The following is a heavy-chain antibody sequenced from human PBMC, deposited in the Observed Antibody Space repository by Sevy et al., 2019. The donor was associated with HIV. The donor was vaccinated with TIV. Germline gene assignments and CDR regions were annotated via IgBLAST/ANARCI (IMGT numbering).Heavy chain of an antibody. CDR1: GFTFSNAW. V-gene: IGHV3-15*01. D-gene: IGHD1-1*01. Sequence: GGSLRLSCAASGFTFSNAWMSWVRQAPGKGLEWVGRIKSKTDGGTTDYAAPVKGRFTIFRDASKHTLLLQMNSLETEYAAVYYCVDRGNGSSNLRGKAMDVWGQGTAETVSS. CDR2: IKSKTDGGTT. J-gene: IGHJ6*02. CDR3: VDRGNGSSNLRGKAMDV.